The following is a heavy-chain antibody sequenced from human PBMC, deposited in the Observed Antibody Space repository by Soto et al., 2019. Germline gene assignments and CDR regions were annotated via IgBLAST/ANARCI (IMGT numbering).Heavy chain of an antibody. CDR1: GFTFRSFT. D-gene: IGHD6-13*01. V-gene: IGHV3-30*04. CDR2: TSYDGKNK. CDR3: ARERAIAATGIFYY. J-gene: IGHJ4*02. Sequence: GGSLRLSCAASGFTFRSFTMNWVRQAPGKGLEWVAATSYDGKNKDYADSVKGRFTISRDNSKNTLYLQMNSLRHEDTAVYYCARERAIAATGIFYYWGQGTLVTVSS.